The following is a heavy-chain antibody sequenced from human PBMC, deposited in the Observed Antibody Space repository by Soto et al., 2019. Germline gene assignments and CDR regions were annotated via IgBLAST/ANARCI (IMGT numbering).Heavy chain of an antibody. CDR1: GFRFSDYR. V-gene: IGHV3-21*01. Sequence: WILILSCTASGFRFSDYRFNCVRQAPGKGLEGVSSITHTGTNAYHADSVKGRFTISKDSADNSLILQMTSLRAEATAVYHYMTPAGTDGYWRSWGRGT. J-gene: IGHJ5*02. D-gene: IGHD2-21*01. CDR3: MTPAGTDGYWRS. CDR2: ITHTGTNA.